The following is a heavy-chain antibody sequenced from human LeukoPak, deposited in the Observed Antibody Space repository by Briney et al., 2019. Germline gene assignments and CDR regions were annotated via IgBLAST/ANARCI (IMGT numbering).Heavy chain of an antibody. D-gene: IGHD4-17*01. Sequence: GGSLRLSCAASGFTFSSYSMNWVRQAPGKGLEWLSFIGSSRSTIYYTDSVKGRFTTSRDNAKNSLYLQMNSLRAEDTAVYYCARDVGVYGDYAILGHWGQGTLVTVSS. V-gene: IGHV3-48*01. CDR1: GFTFSSYS. CDR2: IGSSRSTI. J-gene: IGHJ4*02. CDR3: ARDVGVYGDYAILGH.